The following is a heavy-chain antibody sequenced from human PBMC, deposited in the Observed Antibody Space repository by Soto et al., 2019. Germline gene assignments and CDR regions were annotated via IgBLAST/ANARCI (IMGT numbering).Heavy chain of an antibody. J-gene: IGHJ4*02. CDR2: IYSGGST. V-gene: IGHV3-66*01. CDR3: ASAYYDILTGYYRFPGY. Sequence: PGGSLRLSCAASGFTVSSNYMSWVRQAPGKGLEWVSVIYSGGSTYYADSVKGRFTISRDNSKNTLYLQMNSLRAEDTAVYYCASAYYDILTGYYRFPGYWGQGTLVTVSS. D-gene: IGHD3-9*01. CDR1: GFTVSSNY.